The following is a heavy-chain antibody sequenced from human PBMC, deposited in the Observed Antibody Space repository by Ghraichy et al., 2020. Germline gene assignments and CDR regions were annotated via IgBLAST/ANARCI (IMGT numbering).Heavy chain of an antibody. CDR3: VNGLDYYDSRDYF. Sequence: GGSLRLSCAASGFTFSTYAMSWVRQAPGKGLEWVSTIGGSGGSTYYADSVKGRFTISRDNSKNTLYLQMNSLRAEDTALYYCVNGLDYYDSRDYFWGQGTLVTVSS. CDR2: IGGSGGST. D-gene: IGHD3-22*01. J-gene: IGHJ4*02. CDR1: GFTFSTYA. V-gene: IGHV3-23*01.